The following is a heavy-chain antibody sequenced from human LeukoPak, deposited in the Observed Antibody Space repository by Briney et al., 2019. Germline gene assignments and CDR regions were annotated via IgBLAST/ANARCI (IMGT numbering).Heavy chain of an antibody. CDR2: NGNA. CDR1: GDSVSSDIYH. CDR3: ATYYVGVGGRGH. J-gene: IGHJ4*02. Sequence: SETLSLTCIVSGDSVSSDIYHWSWIRQAPGKGLEWIGHNGNANYNPSLQSRVTISIDTSKNHFTLSLNSVTAADTAVYYCATYYVGVGGRGHRGPGTLVTVSS. D-gene: IGHD2-21*01. V-gene: IGHV4-61*03.